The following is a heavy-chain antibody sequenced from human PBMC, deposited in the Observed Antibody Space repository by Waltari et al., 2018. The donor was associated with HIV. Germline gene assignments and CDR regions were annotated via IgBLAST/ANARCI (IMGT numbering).Heavy chain of an antibody. CDR1: GCTFRNDW. D-gene: IGHD3-10*01. CDR3: TTDFAAYYYGSAN. J-gene: IGHJ4*02. V-gene: IGHV3-15*01. CDR2: IKTKTDGGTT. Sequence: EVQLVESGGGLVKRGGSLSTSGAAPGCTFRNDWRTWVRQAPGKGLEWVGRIKTKTDGGTTDYATPVKGRFSISRDDSKNTLYLQMNSLKSEDTAVYYCTTDFAAYYYGSANWGRGTLVAVSS.